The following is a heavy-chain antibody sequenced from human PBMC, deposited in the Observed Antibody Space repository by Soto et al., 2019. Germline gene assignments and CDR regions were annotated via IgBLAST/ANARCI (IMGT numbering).Heavy chain of an antibody. D-gene: IGHD3-22*01. J-gene: IGHJ4*02. CDR1: GGSISSYY. V-gene: IGHV4-59*01. CDR2: IYYSGST. Sequence: QVQLQESGPGLVKPSETLSLTCTVSGGSISSYYWSWIRQPPGKGLEWIGYIYYSGSTNYNPSLKSRVTISVDTSKNQFSLKLSSVTAADTAVYYCAGSSGYFTVDYFDYWGQGTLVTVSS. CDR3: AGSSGYFTVDYFDY.